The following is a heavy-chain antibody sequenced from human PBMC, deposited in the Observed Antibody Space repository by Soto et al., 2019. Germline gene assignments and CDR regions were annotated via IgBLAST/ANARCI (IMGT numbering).Heavy chain of an antibody. J-gene: IGHJ4*02. CDR3: ARGFGRFNY. CDR2: IDGSGATK. D-gene: IGHD3-10*01. V-gene: IGHV3-48*03. CDR1: GFTFNDFE. Sequence: EVQLLESGGGLVQPGGSLRLSCGVSGFTFNDFEMNWVRQAPGKGLEWLAYIDGSGATKKYADSVGGRFTISRDNANNSLFLQMSSVSAADTAMYYCARGFGRFNYWGQGTLVSVSS.